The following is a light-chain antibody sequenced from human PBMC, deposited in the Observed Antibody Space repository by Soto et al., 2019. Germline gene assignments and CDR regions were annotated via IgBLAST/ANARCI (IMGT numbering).Light chain of an antibody. CDR1: ESISDW. CDR2: KAS. Sequence: DIQMTQSPSTLSASVGDRVTFTCRASESISDWLVWYHQRPGKPPKLLIYKASRLESGVPSRFSGSASGTEFTPNITSLQPDDFGTYYCQQYITSSISFGPGTRLEIK. V-gene: IGKV1-5*03. CDR3: QQYITSSIS. J-gene: IGKJ5*01.